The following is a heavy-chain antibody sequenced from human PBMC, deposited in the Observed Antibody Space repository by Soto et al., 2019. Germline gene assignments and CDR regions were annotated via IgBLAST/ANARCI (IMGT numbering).Heavy chain of an antibody. J-gene: IGHJ4*02. Sequence: EVQLLESGGGLVQRGGSQRLSCAASGFTFTSYVMSWVRQAPGKGLEWVAGISGGGSTAFYADSVKGRFTISRDNAKNTVVSQMDSLRAEDTAIYYCAKDSNKYSSSLRGRYFDYWGQGTLVTVSS. V-gene: IGHV3-23*01. CDR3: AKDSNKYSSSLRGRYFDY. CDR2: ISGGGSTA. CDR1: GFTFTSYV. D-gene: IGHD3-22*01.